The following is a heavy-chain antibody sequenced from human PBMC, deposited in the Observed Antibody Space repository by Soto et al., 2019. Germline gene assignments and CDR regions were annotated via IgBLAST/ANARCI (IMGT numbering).Heavy chain of an antibody. J-gene: IGHJ4*02. CDR2: ISGSGGST. D-gene: IGHD3-16*02. V-gene: IGHV3-23*01. CDR3: AKAPSRRLSHLDY. CDR1: GFTFSSYA. Sequence: EVQLLESGGGLVQPVGSLRLSCAASGFTFSSYAMSWVRQAPGKGLEWVSAISGSGGSTYYADSVKGRFTISRDNSKNTLYLQMNSLRAEDTAVYYCAKAPSRRLSHLDYWGQGTLVTVSS.